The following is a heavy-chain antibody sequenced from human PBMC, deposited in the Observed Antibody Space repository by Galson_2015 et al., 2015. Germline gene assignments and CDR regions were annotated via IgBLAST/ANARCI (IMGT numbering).Heavy chain of an antibody. CDR3: ARLAYCSGGSCSYHGMDV. CDR2: ISVYNDNT. D-gene: IGHD2-15*01. V-gene: IGHV1-18*01. J-gene: IGHJ6*02. CDR1: GYTFTSYG. Sequence: SVKVSCKASGYTFTSYGTSWVRQAPGQGLEWMGWISVYNDNTNSAQKLQGRVTMTTDTFTSTAYMELRSLRSDDTAVYYCARLAYCSGGSCSYHGMDVWGQGTTVTVSS.